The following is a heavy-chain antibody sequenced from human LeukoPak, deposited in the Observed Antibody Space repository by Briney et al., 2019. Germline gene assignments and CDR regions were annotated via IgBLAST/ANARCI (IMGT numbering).Heavy chain of an antibody. Sequence: PSETLSLTCTVSGGSISSSSYYWDWIRQPPGKGLEWIGSIYYSGSTNYNPSLQSRVTISVDTSNNQFSLKLSSVTAADTAVYYCARRGAGLVRGVIITFFNYWGQGTPVTVSP. J-gene: IGHJ4*02. CDR1: GGSISSSSYY. CDR3: ARRGAGLVRGVIITFFNY. D-gene: IGHD3-10*01. CDR2: IYYSGST. V-gene: IGHV4-39*01.